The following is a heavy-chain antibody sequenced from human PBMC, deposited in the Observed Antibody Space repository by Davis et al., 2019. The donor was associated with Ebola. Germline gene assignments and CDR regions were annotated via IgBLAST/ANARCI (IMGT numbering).Heavy chain of an antibody. CDR3: ARLGGVVGGVPSPSLY. CDR1: GYSFTSYW. J-gene: IGHJ4*02. CDR2: IYPGDSDT. Sequence: PGGSLRLSCKGSGYSFTSYWIGWVRQMPGKGLEWMGIIYPGDSDTRYSPSFQGQVTISADKSISTAYLQWSSLKASDTAMYYCARLGGVVGGVPSPSLYWGQGTLVTVSS. D-gene: IGHD1-26*01. V-gene: IGHV5-51*01.